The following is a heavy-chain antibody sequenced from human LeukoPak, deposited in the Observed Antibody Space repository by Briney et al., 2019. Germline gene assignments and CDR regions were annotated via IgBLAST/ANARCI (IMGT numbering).Heavy chain of an antibody. Sequence: GSSAKVSCKASGGTFSSYAISWVRQAPGQGLEWMGGIIPIFGTANYAQKFQGRVTITADKSTSTAYMELSSLRSEDTAVYYCARVARGYCSGGSCYSGWFDPWGQGTLVTVSS. J-gene: IGHJ5*02. D-gene: IGHD2-15*01. CDR2: IIPIFGTA. CDR1: GGTFSSYA. V-gene: IGHV1-69*06. CDR3: ARVARGYCSGGSCYSGWFDP.